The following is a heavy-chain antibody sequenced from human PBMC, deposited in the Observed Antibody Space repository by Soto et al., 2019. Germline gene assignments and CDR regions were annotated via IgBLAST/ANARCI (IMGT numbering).Heavy chain of an antibody. J-gene: IGHJ4*02. CDR3: ARGSSSWSYFDY. CDR1: GFTFSSYG. Sequence: QVQLVESGGGVVQPGRSLRLSCAASGFTFSSYGMHWVRQAPGKGLEWGAVIWYDGSNKYYADSVKGRFTISRDNSKNTLYLQMNSLRAEDTAVYYCARGSSSWSYFDYWGQGTLVTVSS. V-gene: IGHV3-33*01. CDR2: IWYDGSNK. D-gene: IGHD6-13*01.